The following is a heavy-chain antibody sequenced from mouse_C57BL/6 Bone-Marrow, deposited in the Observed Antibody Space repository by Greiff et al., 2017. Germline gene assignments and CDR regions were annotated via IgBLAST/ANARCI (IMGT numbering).Heavy chain of an antibody. V-gene: IGHV5-17*01. Sequence: EVMLVESGGGLVKPGGSLKLSCAASGFTFSDYGMHWVRQAPEKGLEWVAYISSGSSTIYYADTVKGRFTISRDNAKNTLFLQMTSLGSEDTAMYYCARSWGGRRRGNAMDYWGQGTSVTVSS. D-gene: IGHD1-1*01. CDR1: GFTFSDYG. J-gene: IGHJ4*01. CDR2: ISSGSSTI. CDR3: ARSWGGRRRGNAMDY.